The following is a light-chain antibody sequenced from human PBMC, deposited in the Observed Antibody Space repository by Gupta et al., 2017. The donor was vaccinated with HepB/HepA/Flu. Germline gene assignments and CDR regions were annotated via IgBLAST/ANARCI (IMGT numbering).Light chain of an antibody. CDR3: MQGLQTPGT. CDR1: QSLLHTDVYSY. J-gene: IGKJ3*01. V-gene: IGKV2-28*01. Sequence: DIVMTQSPLSLPVTPGEPASISCRSSQSLLHTDVYSYVDWYLQKPGQSPQILIYLGSNRASGVPDRFSGSGSGTDFTLKISRVEAEDVGVYYCMQGLQTPGTFGPGTKVDIK. CDR2: LGS.